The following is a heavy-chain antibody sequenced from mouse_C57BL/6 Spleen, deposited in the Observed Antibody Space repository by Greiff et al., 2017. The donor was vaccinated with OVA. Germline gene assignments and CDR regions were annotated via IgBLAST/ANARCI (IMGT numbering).Heavy chain of an antibody. V-gene: IGHV1-69*01. Sequence: QVQLQQPGAELVMPGASVKLSCKASGYTFTSYWMHRVKQRPGQGLEWIGEIDPSDSYTNYNQKFKGKSTLTVDKSSSTAYMQLSSLTSEDSAVYYCARGGSRMDYWGQGTSVTVSS. CDR3: ARGGSRMDY. CDR2: IDPSDSYT. J-gene: IGHJ4*01. CDR1: GYTFTSYW.